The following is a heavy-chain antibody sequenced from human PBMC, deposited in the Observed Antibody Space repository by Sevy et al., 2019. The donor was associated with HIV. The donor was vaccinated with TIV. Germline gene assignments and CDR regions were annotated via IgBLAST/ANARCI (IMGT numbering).Heavy chain of an antibody. V-gene: IGHV3-30*18. J-gene: IGHJ6*02. CDR1: GLSVTNNG. Sequence: GGSLRLSCEVSGLSVTNNGMHWVRQAPGKGLEWVAVISYDGINKYYGDSVKGRFIISRDRSKNTLYLQMNILRIEDTAVYYWAKYFTGCYGMDVWGQGTTVTVSS. CDR3: AKYFTGCYGMDV. CDR2: ISYDGINK. D-gene: IGHD2-8*02.